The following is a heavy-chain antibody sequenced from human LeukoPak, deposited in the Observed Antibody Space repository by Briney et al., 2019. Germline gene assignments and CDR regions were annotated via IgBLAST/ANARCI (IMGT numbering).Heavy chain of an antibody. CDR3: AKAYYDSSGYYNYFDY. CDR1: GFTFSNYA. Sequence: GGSLRLSCAASGFTFSNYAMGWVRQAPGKGLEWVSSISGSGGSTLYADSVKGRFTISRDNSKNTLYLQMNSLRAEDTAVYYCAKAYYDSSGYYNYFDYWGQGTLVTVSS. J-gene: IGHJ4*02. V-gene: IGHV3-23*01. CDR2: ISGSGGST. D-gene: IGHD3-22*01.